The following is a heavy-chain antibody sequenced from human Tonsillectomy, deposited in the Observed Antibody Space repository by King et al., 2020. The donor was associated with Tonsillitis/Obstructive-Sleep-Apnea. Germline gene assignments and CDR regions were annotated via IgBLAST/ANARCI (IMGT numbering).Heavy chain of an antibody. D-gene: IGHD4-23*01. CDR1: GGTFSSYA. CDR3: AMVRNYYYYYMDV. Sequence: QLVQSGAEVKKPGSSVKVSCKASGGTFSSYAISWVRQAPRQGLEWMGRIIPILGIANYAQKFQGRVTITADKSTSTAYMELSSLRSEDTAVYYCAMVRNYYYYYMDVWGKGTTVTVSS. V-gene: IGHV1-69*04. J-gene: IGHJ6*03. CDR2: IIPILGIA.